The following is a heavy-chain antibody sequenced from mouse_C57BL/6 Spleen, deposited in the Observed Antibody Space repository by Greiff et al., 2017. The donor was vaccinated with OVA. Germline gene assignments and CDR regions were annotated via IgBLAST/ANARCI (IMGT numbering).Heavy chain of an antibody. CDR3: ARYYGKAMDY. CDR2: IDPSDSYT. D-gene: IGHD2-1*01. CDR1: GYTFTSYW. J-gene: IGHJ4*01. Sequence: QVQLKQSGAELVMPGASVKLSCKASGYTFTSYWMHWVKQRPGQGLEWIGEIDPSDSYTNYNQKFKGKSTLTVDKSSSTAYMQLSSLTSEDSAVYYCARYYGKAMDYWGQGTSVTVSS. V-gene: IGHV1-69*01.